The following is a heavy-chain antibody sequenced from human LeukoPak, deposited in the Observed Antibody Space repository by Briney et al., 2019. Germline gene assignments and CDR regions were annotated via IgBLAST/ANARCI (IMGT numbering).Heavy chain of an antibody. CDR1: GYTFTNYY. CDR3: AIYSSSSGEVLDY. CDR2: INPNSGGT. D-gene: IGHD6-6*01. V-gene: IGHV1-2*02. Sequence: WASVKVSCKASGYTFTNYYMHWVRQAPGQGLEWMGWINPNSGGTNYAQKFQGRVTMTRDTSISTAYMELSRLRSDDTAVYYCAIYSSSSGEVLDYWGQGTLVTVSS. J-gene: IGHJ4*02.